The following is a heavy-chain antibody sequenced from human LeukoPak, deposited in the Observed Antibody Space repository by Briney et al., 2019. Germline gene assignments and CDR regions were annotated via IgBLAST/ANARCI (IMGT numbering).Heavy chain of an antibody. J-gene: IGHJ5*02. V-gene: IGHV1-18*01. CDR3: ATTTTGWFAP. Sequence: ASVKVSCKASGYTFTSNGFPWVRQAPGQGLEWMGWISAYSANTNYAQKFQGRVTMTTDTSTSTAYMELRSLRSDDTAVYYCATTTTGWFAPWGQGTLVTVSS. D-gene: IGHD1-1*01. CDR1: GYTFTSNG. CDR2: ISAYSANT.